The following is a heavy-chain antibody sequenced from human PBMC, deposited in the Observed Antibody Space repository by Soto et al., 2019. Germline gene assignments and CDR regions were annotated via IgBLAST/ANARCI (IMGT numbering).Heavy chain of an antibody. D-gene: IGHD4-17*01. CDR3: ARDRTVDYVDYYFDY. V-gene: IGHV4-4*07. CDR2: IYTNGST. Sequence: KASETLSLTCTVSDDSIYTYYWSWIRQPAGKGLEWIGRIYTNGSTNSKPSLRSRLTMSVDRSKHQLSLKLSSVTAADTAAYYCARDRTVDYVDYYFDYWGRGTLVTVSS. CDR1: DDSIYTYY. J-gene: IGHJ4*02.